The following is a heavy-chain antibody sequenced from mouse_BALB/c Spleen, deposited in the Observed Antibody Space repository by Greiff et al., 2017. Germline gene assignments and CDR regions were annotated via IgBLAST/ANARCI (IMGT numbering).Heavy chain of an antibody. CDR1: GYSFTGYF. CDR3: ARWDGNYGGADY. Sequence: VQLQQSGPELVKPGASVKISCKASGYSFTGYFMNWVMQSHGKSLEWIGRINPYNGDTFYNQKFKGKATLTVDKSSSTAYMQLKSLTSEDSAVYYCARWDGNYGGADYWGQGTSVTVSS. J-gene: IGHJ4*01. CDR2: INPYNGDT. D-gene: IGHD2-1*01. V-gene: IGHV1-20*01.